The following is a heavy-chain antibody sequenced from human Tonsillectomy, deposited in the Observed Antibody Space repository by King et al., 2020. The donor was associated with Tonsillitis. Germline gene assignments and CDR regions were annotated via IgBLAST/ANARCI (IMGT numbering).Heavy chain of an antibody. V-gene: IGHV3-49*03. CDR3: TSLGGGEWGYGMDV. CDR2: IRSKAYGGTT. CDR1: GFTFGDYA. J-gene: IGHJ6*02. D-gene: IGHD2-21*01. Sequence: VQLVESGGGLVQPGRSLRLSCTASGFTFGDYAMSWFRQAPGKGLEWVGFIRSKAYGGTTEYAASVKGRFTISRDDSKSIAYLQMNSLKTDDTAVYYCTSLGGGEWGYGMDVWGQGTTVTVSS.